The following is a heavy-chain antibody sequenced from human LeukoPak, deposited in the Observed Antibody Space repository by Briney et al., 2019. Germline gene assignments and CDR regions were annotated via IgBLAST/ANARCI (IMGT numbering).Heavy chain of an antibody. CDR2: IYASGGT. CDR3: ARQYSRGWNDYYYYMDV. V-gene: IGHV4-61*09. CDR1: GGSINSGSYY. J-gene: IGHJ6*03. D-gene: IGHD6-19*01. Sequence: SETLSLTCTVSGGSINSGSYYWSWIRQPAGKGLEWIGHIYASGGTKYNPSLESRVTISVDTSKNHVSLKLSSVTAADTAVYYCARQYSRGWNDYYYYMDVWGKGTTVTISS.